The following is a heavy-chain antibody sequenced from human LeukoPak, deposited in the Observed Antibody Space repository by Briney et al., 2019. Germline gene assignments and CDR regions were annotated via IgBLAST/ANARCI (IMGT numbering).Heavy chain of an antibody. CDR2: INPNSGGT. Sequence: ASVKVSCKASGYTFTGYYMHWVRQAPGQGLEWMGWINPNSGGTNYAQKFQGRVTMTRDTSISTAYMELSRLRSDDTAVYYCARARIAVAGTVGYYFDYCGQGTLVTVSS. V-gene: IGHV1-2*02. J-gene: IGHJ4*02. CDR1: GYTFTGYY. CDR3: ARARIAVAGTVGYYFDY. D-gene: IGHD6-19*01.